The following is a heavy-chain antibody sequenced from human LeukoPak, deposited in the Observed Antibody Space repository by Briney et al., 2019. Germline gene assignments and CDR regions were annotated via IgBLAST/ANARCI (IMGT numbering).Heavy chain of an antibody. CDR2: IIPILGIA. V-gene: IGHV1-69*04. CDR1: GGTFSSYA. J-gene: IGHJ4*02. Sequence: ASVKVSCKASGGTFSSYAISWVRQAPGQGLEWMGRIIPILGIANYAQKFQGRVTITADKSTSTAYMELSSLRSEDTAVYYCAREYIAVGAYFDYWAREPWSPSPQ. CDR3: AREYIAVGAYFDY. D-gene: IGHD6-19*01.